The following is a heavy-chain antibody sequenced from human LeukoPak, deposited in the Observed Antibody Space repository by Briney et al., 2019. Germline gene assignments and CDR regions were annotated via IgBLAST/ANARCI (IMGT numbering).Heavy chain of an antibody. CDR2: IKQDGSEK. Sequence: GGSPRLSCAASGFTFSSYWMSWVRQAPGKGLEWVANIKQDGSEKYYVDSVKGRFIISGDNAKNSLYLQMNSLRAEDTAVYYCARDWTDTAMGVFDYWGQGTLVTVSS. J-gene: IGHJ4*02. V-gene: IGHV3-7*01. D-gene: IGHD5-18*01. CDR1: GFTFSSYW. CDR3: ARDWTDTAMGVFDY.